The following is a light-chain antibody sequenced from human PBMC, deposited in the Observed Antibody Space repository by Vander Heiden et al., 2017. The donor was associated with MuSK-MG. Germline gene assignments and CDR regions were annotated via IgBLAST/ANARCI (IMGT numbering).Light chain of an antibody. CDR1: QSISTW. Sequence: DIQMTQSPSTLSASVGDRVIITCRASQSISTWLAWYQQKPGKAPKLLIYKASTLESGVPSRFSGSGSGTEFTLTISSLQPDDFAAYYCQQYNDYSPLTFGGGTKVEIK. V-gene: IGKV1-5*03. CDR2: KAS. CDR3: QQYNDYSPLT. J-gene: IGKJ4*01.